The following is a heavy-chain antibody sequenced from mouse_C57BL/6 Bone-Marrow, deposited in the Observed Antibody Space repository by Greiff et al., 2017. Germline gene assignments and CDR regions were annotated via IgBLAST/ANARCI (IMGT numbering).Heavy chain of an antibody. V-gene: IGHV3-1*01. CDR3: ARGDYGYAMDY. D-gene: IGHD2-4*01. CDR2: ISYSGST. J-gene: IGHJ4*01. CDR1: GYSITSGYD. Sequence: EVKLVESGPGMVKPSQSLSLTCTVTGYSITSGYDWHWIRHFPGNKLEWMGYISYSGSTNYNPSLKSRISITHDTSKNHFFLKLNSVTTEDTATYYCARGDYGYAMDYWGQGTSVTVSS.